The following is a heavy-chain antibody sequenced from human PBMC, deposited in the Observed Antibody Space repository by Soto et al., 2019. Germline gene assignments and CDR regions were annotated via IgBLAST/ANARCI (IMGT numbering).Heavy chain of an antibody. Sequence: GSLRLSCAASGFTFSSYAMSWVRQAPGKGLEWVSAISGSGGSTYYADSVKGRFTISRDNSKNTLYLQMNSLRAEDTAVYYCAKDRWFGETQLNWFDPWGQGTLVTVSS. V-gene: IGHV3-23*01. D-gene: IGHD3-10*01. CDR2: ISGSGGST. CDR1: GFTFSSYA. CDR3: AKDRWFGETQLNWFDP. J-gene: IGHJ5*02.